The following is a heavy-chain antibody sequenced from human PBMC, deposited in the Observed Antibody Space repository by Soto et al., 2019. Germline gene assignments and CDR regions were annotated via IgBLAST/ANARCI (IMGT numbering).Heavy chain of an antibody. D-gene: IGHD6-19*01. CDR1: GFTFSSYG. CDR2: ISYDGSNK. J-gene: IGHJ4*02. Sequence: GGSLRLSCAASGFTFSSYGMHWVRQAPGKGLEWVAVISYDGSNKYYADSVKGRFTISRDNSKNTLYLQMNSLRAEDTAVYYCAKVPLRIAVAGPFDYWGQGTLVTVSS. V-gene: IGHV3-30*18. CDR3: AKVPLRIAVAGPFDY.